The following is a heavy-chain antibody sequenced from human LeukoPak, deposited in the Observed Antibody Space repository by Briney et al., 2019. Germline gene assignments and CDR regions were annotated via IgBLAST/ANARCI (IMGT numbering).Heavy chain of an antibody. V-gene: IGHV4-34*01. CDR1: GGSFGGYY. CDR2: LNHSGST. CDR3: ARGLDTVLRYFDWLLYPTYFDY. Sequence: SETLSLTCAVYGGSFGGYYWSWIRQPPGKGLEWIGELNHSGSTNYNPSLKSRVTISVDTSKNQFSLKLSSVTAADTAVYYCARGLDTVLRYFDWLLYPTYFDYWGQGTLVTASS. D-gene: IGHD3-9*01. J-gene: IGHJ4*02.